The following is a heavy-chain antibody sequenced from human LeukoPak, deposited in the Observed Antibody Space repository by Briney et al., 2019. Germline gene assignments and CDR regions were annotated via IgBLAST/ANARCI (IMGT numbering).Heavy chain of an antibody. J-gene: IGHJ5*02. CDR3: ARVAYYDFVFDP. CDR2: IYHSGST. D-gene: IGHD3-3*01. CDR1: GYSISSGYY. V-gene: IGHV4-38-2*01. Sequence: PSETLSLTCAVSGYSISSGYYWGWIRQPPGKGLEWIGSIYHSGSTYYNPSLKSRVTISVDTSKNQFSLKLSSVTAADTAVYYCARVAYYDFVFDPWGQGTLVTVSS.